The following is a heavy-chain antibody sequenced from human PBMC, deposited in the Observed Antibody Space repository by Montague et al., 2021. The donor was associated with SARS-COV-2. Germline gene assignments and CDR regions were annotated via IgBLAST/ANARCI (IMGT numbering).Heavy chain of an antibody. CDR1: GGSINGYY. D-gene: IGHD4-23*01. J-gene: IGHJ3*02. Sequence: SQTLSLTCTVSGGSINGYYWSWLQRSPGKGLEWIAYIYDGGAVNYNPSLGSRVTISTDTSKNQLSLKVNSVTAADTAVYYCVRDHPYGGPRGAYDIWGQGTVVTVSS. CDR2: IYDGGAV. CDR3: VRDHPYGGPRGAYDI. V-gene: IGHV4-59*01.